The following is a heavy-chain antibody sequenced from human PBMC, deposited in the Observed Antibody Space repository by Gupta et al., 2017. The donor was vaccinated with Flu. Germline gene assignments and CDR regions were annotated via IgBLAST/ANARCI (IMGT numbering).Heavy chain of an antibody. CDR1: GYTFTSYG. CDR3: ARDADRYYYDSSGYENAFDI. D-gene: IGHD3-22*01. CDR2: ISAYNGNT. Sequence: QVQLVQSGAEVKKPGASVKVSCKASGYTFTSYGISWVRQAPGQGLEWMGWISAYNGNTNYAQKLQGRVTMTTDTSTSTAYMELRSLRSDDTAVYYCARDADRYYYDSSGYENAFDIWGQGTMVTVSS. V-gene: IGHV1-18*01. J-gene: IGHJ3*02.